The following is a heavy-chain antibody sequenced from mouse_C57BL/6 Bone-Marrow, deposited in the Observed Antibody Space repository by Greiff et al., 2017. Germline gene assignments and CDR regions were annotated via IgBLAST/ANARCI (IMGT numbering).Heavy chain of an antibody. V-gene: IGHV14-4*01. Sequence: EVQLQQSGAELVRPGASVKLSCTASGFNIKDYYMHWVKQRPEQGLEWIGWIDPENGDTEYASKFQGKATITADTSSNTAYLQLSSLTSEDTAVYYCTTRIYYYGSSCGAMDYWGQGTSVTVSS. J-gene: IGHJ4*01. CDR2: IDPENGDT. CDR3: TTRIYYYGSSCGAMDY. CDR1: GFNIKDYY. D-gene: IGHD1-1*01.